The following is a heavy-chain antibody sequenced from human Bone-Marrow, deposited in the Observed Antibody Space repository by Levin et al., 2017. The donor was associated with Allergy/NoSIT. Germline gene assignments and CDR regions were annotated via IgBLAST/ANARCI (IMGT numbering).Heavy chain of an antibody. V-gene: IGHV3-23*01. J-gene: IGHJ4*02. Sequence: GGSLRLSCAASGFTFSNYAMSWVRQAPGKGLEWVSTITTSGGTTYYADSVKGRFSISRDNSKNTPLLLMNSPRADDAAVYYYAKPWSHYDILCWHSWRQGTLVTISS. CDR3: AKPWSHYDILCWHS. D-gene: IGHD3-9*01. CDR2: ITTSGGTT. CDR1: GFTFSNYA.